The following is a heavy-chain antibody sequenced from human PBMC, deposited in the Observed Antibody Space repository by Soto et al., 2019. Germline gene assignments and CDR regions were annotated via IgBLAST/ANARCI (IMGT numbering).Heavy chain of an antibody. CDR1: GGSFSGYY. D-gene: IGHD2-8*01. CDR2: INHSGST. Sequence: SETLSLTCAVYGGSFSGYYWSWIRQPPGKGLEWIGEINHSGSTNYNPSLKSRVTISVDTSKNQFSLKLSSVTAADTAVYYCARRGIYYWRNWFDPWGQGTLVTVSS. J-gene: IGHJ5*02. CDR3: ARRGIYYWRNWFDP. V-gene: IGHV4-34*01.